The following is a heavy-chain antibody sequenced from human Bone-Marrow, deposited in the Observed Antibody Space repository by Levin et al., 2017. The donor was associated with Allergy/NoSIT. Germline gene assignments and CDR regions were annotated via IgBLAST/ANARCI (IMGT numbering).Heavy chain of an antibody. CDR3: ARDHRGEIPYYNYYVMDV. J-gene: IGHJ6*02. V-gene: IGHV3-66*01. CDR1: GFNVGDNY. D-gene: IGHD2-21*01. Sequence: PGGSLRLSCTASGFNVGDNYISWVRQAPGKGLEWVSVIYSEGGTVYADSVKGRFTIHRDNSNNTVYLQLNRLRVDDTAVYYCARDHRGEIPYYNYYVMDVWGQGTTVMVSS. CDR2: IYSEGGT.